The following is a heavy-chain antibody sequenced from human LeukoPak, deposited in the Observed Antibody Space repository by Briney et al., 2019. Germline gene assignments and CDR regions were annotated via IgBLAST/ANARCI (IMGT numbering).Heavy chain of an antibody. CDR1: GFTFDDYG. D-gene: IGHD3-10*01. V-gene: IGHV3-9*01. J-gene: IGHJ6*02. CDR3: AKDSTPYYNSGMDV. Sequence: GGSLRLSCAASGFTFDDYGMYWVRQAPGKGLEWVSGISWNSGNIDYGDSVKGRFTISRDNAKNSLYLQMNSLRAEDTALYYCAKDSTPYYNSGMDVWGQGTTVTVSS. CDR2: ISWNSGNI.